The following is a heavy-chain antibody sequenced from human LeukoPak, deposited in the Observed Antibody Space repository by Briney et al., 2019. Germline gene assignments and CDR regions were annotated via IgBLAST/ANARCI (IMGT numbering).Heavy chain of an antibody. CDR3: ARETEMANLDY. CDR2: IKQDGSEK. J-gene: IGHJ4*02. V-gene: IGHV3-7*04. Sequence: PGGSLRLSCAASGFTFSTHAMNWVRQAPGKGLEWVANIKQDGSEKYYVDSVKGRFTISRDNAKKSLYLQMNSLRAEDTAVYYCARETEMANLDYWGQGTLVTVSS. D-gene: IGHD5-24*01. CDR1: GFTFSTHA.